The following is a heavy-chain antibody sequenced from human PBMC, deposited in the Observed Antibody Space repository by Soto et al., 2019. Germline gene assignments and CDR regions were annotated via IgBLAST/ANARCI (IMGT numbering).Heavy chain of an antibody. J-gene: IGHJ6*03. CDR2: ISSSSSTI. CDR1: GFTFSSYS. CDR3: ARRRGIAAPRGFYYYMDV. V-gene: IGHV3-48*01. Sequence: GESPKISCAASGFTFSSYSMNWVRQAPGKGLEWVSYISSSSSTIYYADSVKGRFTISRDNAKNSLYLQMNSLRAEDTAVYYCARRRGIAAPRGFYYYMDVWGKGTTVTVSS. D-gene: IGHD6-6*01.